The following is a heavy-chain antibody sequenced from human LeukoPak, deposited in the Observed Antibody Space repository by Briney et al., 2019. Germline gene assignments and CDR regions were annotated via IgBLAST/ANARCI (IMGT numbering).Heavy chain of an antibody. D-gene: IGHD1-26*01. V-gene: IGHV3-30*04. Sequence: QSGGSLRLSCAASGFTFSTYAMHWVRQAPGKGLEWVTVISFDGNNKNYADSVKGRFTISRDSSKNTLYLQLNSLRAEDTAVYYCARSPSLVGANYFDYWGQGTLVTVSS. CDR2: ISFDGNNK. J-gene: IGHJ4*02. CDR3: ARSPSLVGANYFDY. CDR1: GFTFSTYA.